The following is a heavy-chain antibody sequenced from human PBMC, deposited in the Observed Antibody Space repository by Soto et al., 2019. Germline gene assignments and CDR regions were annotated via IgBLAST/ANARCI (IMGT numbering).Heavy chain of an antibody. CDR2: INVYDGDT. J-gene: IGHJ4*02. D-gene: IGHD3-22*01. Sequence: QVQLVQSGAEVKKPGASVQVSCKASGYTFTNYGIGWVRQAPGQGLEWMGWINVYDGDTNYAQNFQGRVTMTTDTSTGTAYMELRSLRSDDTAVYYCAGDFSGSEATPFDYWGQGTLVTVSS. CDR1: GYTFTNYG. CDR3: AGDFSGSEATPFDY. V-gene: IGHV1-18*04.